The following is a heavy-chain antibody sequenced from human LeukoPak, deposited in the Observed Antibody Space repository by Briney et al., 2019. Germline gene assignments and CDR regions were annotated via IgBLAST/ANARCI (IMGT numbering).Heavy chain of an antibody. CDR3: ARVYGETNYYYYGMDV. CDR2: INAGNGNT. V-gene: IGHV1-3*01. CDR1: GYTFTSYA. D-gene: IGHD4-17*01. J-gene: IGHJ6*02. Sequence: ASVKVSCKASGYTFTSYAMHWVRQAPGQRLEWMGWINAGNGNTKYSQKFQGRVTITRDTSASTAYMELSSLRSEDTAVYYCARVYGETNYYYYGMDVWGQGTTVTVSS.